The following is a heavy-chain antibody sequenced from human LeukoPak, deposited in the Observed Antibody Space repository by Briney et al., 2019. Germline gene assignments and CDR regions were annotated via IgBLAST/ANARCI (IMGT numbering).Heavy chain of an antibody. Sequence: ASVKVSCKASGDTFSSYDISWVRQAPGQGLEWIGGITPILGTPNYAQKFQDKVTITADESTRTAYMELRSLRSEDTAVYYCASHTMTKALFVDYYYGMDVWGQGTTVTVSS. D-gene: IGHD3-22*01. J-gene: IGHJ6*02. V-gene: IGHV1-69*13. CDR3: ASHTMTKALFVDYYYGMDV. CDR1: GDTFSSYD. CDR2: ITPILGTP.